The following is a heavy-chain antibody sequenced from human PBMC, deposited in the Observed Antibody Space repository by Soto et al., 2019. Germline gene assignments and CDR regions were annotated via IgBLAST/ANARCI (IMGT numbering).Heavy chain of an antibody. J-gene: IGHJ4*02. CDR2: IYYSGST. Sequence: SETLSLTCTVSGGSVSSGSYYWSWIRQPPGKGLEWIGYIYYSGSTNYNPSLKSRVTISVDTSKNQFSLKLSSVTAADTAVYYCARGEGAFDYWGQGTLVTVSS. CDR1: GGSVSSGSYY. D-gene: IGHD1-26*01. CDR3: ARGEGAFDY. V-gene: IGHV4-61*01.